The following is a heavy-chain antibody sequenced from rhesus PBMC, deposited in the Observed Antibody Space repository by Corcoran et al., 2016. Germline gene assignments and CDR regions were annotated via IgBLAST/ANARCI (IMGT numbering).Heavy chain of an antibody. J-gene: IGHJ4*01. Sequence: QVQLQESGPGLVKPSETLSLTCAVSGGSISSNYWSWIRQPPGTGLEGIGSIYGRGGSTDYNPSLKRRVTISTAPSKNKFSLKLSSVTAADTAVYYCARMGGALYSSSLNYWGQGVLVTVSS. CDR1: GGSISSNY. V-gene: IGHV4-160*01. CDR3: ARMGGALYSSSLNY. CDR2: IYGRGGST. D-gene: IGHD6-19*01.